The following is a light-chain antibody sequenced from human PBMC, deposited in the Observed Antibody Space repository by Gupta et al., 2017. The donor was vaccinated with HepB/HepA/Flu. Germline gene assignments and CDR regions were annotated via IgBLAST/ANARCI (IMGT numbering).Light chain of an antibody. Sequence: SPLTQPASWSGPPGRSITISCTGTSSDVGGYNYVSCYQQHPGKAPNLMIYDVINRPSGAANPVCGSESGNTDSLTISMLQAEDEADYYYSSYTSSSTINVVFGGGTKLTVL. CDR2: DVI. V-gene: IGLV2-14*01. CDR3: SSYTSSSTINVV. CDR1: SSDVGGYNY. J-gene: IGLJ2*01.